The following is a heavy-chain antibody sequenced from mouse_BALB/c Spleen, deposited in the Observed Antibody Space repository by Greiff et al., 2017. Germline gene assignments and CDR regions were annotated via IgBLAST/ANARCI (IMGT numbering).Heavy chain of an antibody. CDR2: IYPGDGDT. Sequence: VKLMESGAELARPGASVKLSCKASGYTFTSYWMQWVKQRPGQGLEWIGAIYPGDGDTRYTQKFKGKATLTADKSSSTAYMQLSSLASEDSAVYYCARYYGSSYWFAYWGQGTLVTVSA. CDR3: ARYYGSSYWFAY. D-gene: IGHD1-1*01. V-gene: IGHV1-87*01. J-gene: IGHJ3*01. CDR1: GYTFTSYW.